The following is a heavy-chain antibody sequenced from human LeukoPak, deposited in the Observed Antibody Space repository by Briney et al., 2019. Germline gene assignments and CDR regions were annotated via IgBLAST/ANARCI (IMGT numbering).Heavy chain of an antibody. V-gene: IGHV3-23*01. CDR2: ISGSGGST. J-gene: IGHJ4*02. Sequence: GGSLRLSCAASGFTFSSYAMSWVRQAPGKGLEWVSAISGSGGSTYYADSVKGRFTISRDNSKNTLYLQMNSLRAEDTAVYYCARASGIAAAGPPSSYWGQGTLVTVSS. D-gene: IGHD6-13*01. CDR1: GFTFSSYA. CDR3: ARASGIAAAGPPSSY.